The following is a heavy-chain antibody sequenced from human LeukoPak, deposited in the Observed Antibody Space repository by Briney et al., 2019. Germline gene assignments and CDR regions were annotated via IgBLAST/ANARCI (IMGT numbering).Heavy chain of an antibody. V-gene: IGHV4-34*01. J-gene: IGHJ4*02. D-gene: IGHD6-13*01. CDR3: ARGPIAAAGRLDY. CDR1: GGSFSGYY. CDR2: INHSGST. Sequence: PSETLSLTCAVYGGSFSGYYWSWIRQPPGKGLEWIGEINHSGSTNYNPSLKSRVTISVDTSKNQFSLKLSSVTAADTAVYYCARGPIAAAGRLDYWGQGTLVTVSS.